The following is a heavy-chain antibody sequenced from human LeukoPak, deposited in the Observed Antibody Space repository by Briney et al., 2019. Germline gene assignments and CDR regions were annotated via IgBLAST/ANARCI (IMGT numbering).Heavy chain of an antibody. CDR3: ASPYFYDGNRYFDY. D-gene: IGHD3-22*01. J-gene: IGHJ4*02. Sequence: PSETLSLTCNVSGGSITSYYWNWIRQSPGKGLEWIGYIYYTGSTNANPSLKSRLTISLDTSKKQFSLKLSSVTAADTAIYYCASPYFYDGNRYFDYWGQGALVTVSS. V-gene: IGHV4-59*08. CDR1: GGSITSYY. CDR2: IYYTGST.